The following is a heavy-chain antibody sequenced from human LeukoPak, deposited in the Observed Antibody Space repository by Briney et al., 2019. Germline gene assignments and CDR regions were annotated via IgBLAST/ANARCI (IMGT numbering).Heavy chain of an antibody. J-gene: IGHJ6*02. V-gene: IGHV4-39*01. D-gene: IGHD2-21*02. CDR3: ARQKGGDSYGMDV. CDR1: GCAISSSSYY. CDR2: IYYSGST. Sequence: SETLSLTCTVSGCAISSSSYYWGWIPQPPGKGLEWIGSIYYSGSTYYNPSLKSRVTISVDTSKNQFSLKLSSVTAADTAVYYCARQKGGDSYGMDVWGQGTTVTVSS.